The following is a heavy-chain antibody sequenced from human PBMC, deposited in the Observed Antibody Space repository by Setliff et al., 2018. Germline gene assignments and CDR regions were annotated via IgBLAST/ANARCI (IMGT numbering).Heavy chain of an antibody. V-gene: IGHV3-15*01. J-gene: IGHJ4*02. Sequence: PGGSLRLSCAASGFTFSDSWMGWVRQAPGKGLEWVGRIKSKTDGGTTDYAAPVKGRFTISRDDSKNMLYLQMNGLKAEDTAMYYCSDQFYFSSGSYLSAFDYWGQGALVTVSS. D-gene: IGHD3-10*01. CDR3: SDQFYFSSGSYLSAFDY. CDR1: GFTFSDSW. CDR2: IKSKTDGGTT.